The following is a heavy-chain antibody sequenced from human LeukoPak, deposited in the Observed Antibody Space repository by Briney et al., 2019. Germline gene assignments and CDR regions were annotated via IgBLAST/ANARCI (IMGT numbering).Heavy chain of an antibody. D-gene: IGHD2-21*02. V-gene: IGHV4-39*01. CDR1: DVSITRSSYY. Sequence: SETLSLTCTVSDVSITRSSYYWGWIRQTPGEGLDWIGSIYYTGIAYYNPSLQGRVTMSVDTSKNQFSLKLNSLTVADTAVYYYARLRVTTGFDYWAQGIPVTVSS. CDR3: ARLRVTTGFDY. CDR2: IYYTGIA. J-gene: IGHJ4*02.